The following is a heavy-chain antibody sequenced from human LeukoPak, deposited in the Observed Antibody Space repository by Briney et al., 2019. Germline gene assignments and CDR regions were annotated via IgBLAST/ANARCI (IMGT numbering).Heavy chain of an antibody. J-gene: IGHJ4*02. D-gene: IGHD4-11*01. CDR2: IYYSGST. Sequence: PSETLSLTCTVSGGSISSSSYYWGWIRQPPGKGLEWIGSIYYSGSTYYNPSLKSRVTISVDTSKNQFSLKLSSVTAADTAVYYCARLEEDHSGSDYWGQGTLVTVSS. V-gene: IGHV4-39*01. CDR3: ARLEEDHSGSDY. CDR1: GGSISSSSYY.